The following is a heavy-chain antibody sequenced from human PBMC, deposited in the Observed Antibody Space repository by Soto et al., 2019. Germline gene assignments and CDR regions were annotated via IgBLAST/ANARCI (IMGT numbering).Heavy chain of an antibody. CDR1: DGYISNSY. V-gene: IGHV4-59*08. CDR2: MFYSGSST. J-gene: IGHJ3*01. Sequence: SETMSHTCSVSDGYISNSYWSLIRQTPGKGLEWIGYMFYSGSSTNYNPSLKSRVTISVDTSKNQFSLKLSSVTAADTAVYYCSRLGFCSSTDCYVNVFDFLGQGTMVTFSS. D-gene: IGHD2-2*01. CDR3: SRLGFCSSTDCYVNVFDF.